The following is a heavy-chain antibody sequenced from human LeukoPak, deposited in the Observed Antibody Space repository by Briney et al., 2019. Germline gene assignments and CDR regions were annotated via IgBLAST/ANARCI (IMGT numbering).Heavy chain of an antibody. J-gene: IGHJ4*02. V-gene: IGHV5-51*01. CDR2: IYPGDSDT. D-gene: IGHD3-10*01. CDR3: ARHWASSMASRSHTFDY. CDR1: GYSFTSYW. Sequence: GESLKISCKGSGYSFTSYWIGWARQMPGKGLELMGIIYPGDSDTRYSPSFQGQVTNSADKSISTAYLQWSSLKASDTAMYYCARHWASSMASRSHTFDYWGQGTLVTVSS.